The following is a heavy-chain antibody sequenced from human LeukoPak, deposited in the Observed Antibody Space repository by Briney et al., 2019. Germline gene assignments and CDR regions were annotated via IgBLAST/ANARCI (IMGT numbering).Heavy chain of an antibody. J-gene: IGHJ6*03. D-gene: IGHD6-13*01. CDR2: GDYSGGT. Sequence: PSETLSLTCTVSGDSFSSVTDYWAWIRQPPGKGLEWIASGDYSGGTYYNPSLESRVAISADMSKNQFSLKLSSVTAADTAVYYCARHGVFAGAAGRRHMDVWGKGTTVTVSS. CDR3: ARHGVFAGAAGRRHMDV. CDR1: GDSFSSVTDY. V-gene: IGHV4-39*01.